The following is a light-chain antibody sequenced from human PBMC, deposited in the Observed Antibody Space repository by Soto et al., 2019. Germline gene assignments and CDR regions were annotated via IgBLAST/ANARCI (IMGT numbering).Light chain of an antibody. Sequence: EMVLTQSPGTLSLSPGERATLSCRASQSVSGSYLAWYQQEPGQSPRLLIYGSSDRATGIPDRFSGSGSGTDFTLTISRVEPEDFAVYYCQQYGSSPPYTFGQGTKLEIK. CDR3: QQYGSSPPYT. CDR2: GSS. J-gene: IGKJ2*01. V-gene: IGKV3-20*01. CDR1: QSVSGSY.